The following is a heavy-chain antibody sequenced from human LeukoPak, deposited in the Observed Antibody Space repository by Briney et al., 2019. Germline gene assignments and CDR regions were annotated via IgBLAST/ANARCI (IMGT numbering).Heavy chain of an antibody. D-gene: IGHD3-10*01. Sequence: SETLSLTCTVSGGSISSYYCSWSRRPPGKGLEWSGDIYYSGSTNYKPSLKSRVTISVDTSKNQFSLKLSSVTAADTAVYYCARGGYYGSGNDFRFDPWGQGTLVTVSS. CDR2: IYYSGST. V-gene: IGHV4-59*01. CDR3: ARGGYYGSGNDFRFDP. CDR1: GGSISSYY. J-gene: IGHJ5*02.